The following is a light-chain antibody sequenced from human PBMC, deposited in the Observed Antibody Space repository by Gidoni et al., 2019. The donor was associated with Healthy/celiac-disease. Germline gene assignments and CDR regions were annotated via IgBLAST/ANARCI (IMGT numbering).Light chain of an antibody. CDR2: AAY. CDR1: QSISSD. CDR3: QQSYRTPT. Sequence: IDVMQSPSFLSASVGDRVTITCRASQSISSDVNRYQQKPGKAPKLLIYAAYSLQSGVTSRFSGRGSVTDFTITISRRQPEDCATYYWQQSYRTPTFGQGTKVESK. J-gene: IGKJ1*01. V-gene: IGKV1-39*01.